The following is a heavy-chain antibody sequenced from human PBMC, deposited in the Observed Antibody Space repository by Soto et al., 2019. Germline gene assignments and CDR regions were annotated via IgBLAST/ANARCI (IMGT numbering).Heavy chain of an antibody. Sequence: LSLTFAVSGGSISSGGYSWSWIRQPPGKGLEWIGYIYDSGFTYYNPPLKSRVTISVDRSKNQFSLKLSSVTAADTAVYYCARAHYGDFGYGMDVWGQGATVTVSS. CDR1: GGSISSGGYS. V-gene: IGHV4-30-2*01. CDR3: ARAHYGDFGYGMDV. D-gene: IGHD4-17*01. J-gene: IGHJ6*02. CDR2: IYDSGFT.